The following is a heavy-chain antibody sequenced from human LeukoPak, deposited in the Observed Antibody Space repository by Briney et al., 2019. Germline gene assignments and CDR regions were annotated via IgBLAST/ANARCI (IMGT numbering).Heavy chain of an antibody. CDR2: IYYSGST. CDR3: ASNYYGSGSYYTGY. V-gene: IGHV4-34*01. Sequence: SSETLSLTCAVYGGSFSGYYWSWIRQPPGKGLEWIGSIYYSGSTYYNPSLKSRVTISVDTSKNQFSLKLSSVTAADTAVYYCASNYYGSGSYYTGYWGQGTLVTVSS. J-gene: IGHJ4*02. D-gene: IGHD3-10*01. CDR1: GGSFSGYY.